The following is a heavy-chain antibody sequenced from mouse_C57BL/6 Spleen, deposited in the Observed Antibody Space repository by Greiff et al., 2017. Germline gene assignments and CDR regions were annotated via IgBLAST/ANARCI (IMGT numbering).Heavy chain of an antibody. CDR2: ISSGSSTI. CDR1: GFTFSDYG. V-gene: IGHV5-17*01. CDR3: ARLYGSGAMDY. Sequence: EVMLVESGGGLVKPGGSLKLSCAASGFTFSDYGMHWVRQAPEKGLEWVAYISSGSSTIYYADTVKGRFTISRDNAKNTLFLQMTSLRSEDTAMYYCARLYGSGAMDYWGQGTSVTVSS. J-gene: IGHJ4*01. D-gene: IGHD1-1*01.